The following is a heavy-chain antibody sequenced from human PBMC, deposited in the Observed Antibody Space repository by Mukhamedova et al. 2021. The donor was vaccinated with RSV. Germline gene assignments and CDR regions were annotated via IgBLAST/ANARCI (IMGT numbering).Heavy chain of an antibody. Sequence: GGTTDYTAPVNGRFIISRDDSKSTVYLQMNSLKTEDSAVYYCNTRGYYFDYWGHGTLVTVSS. V-gene: IGHV3-15*01. J-gene: IGHJ4*01. D-gene: IGHD3-10*01. CDR2: GGTT. CDR3: NTRGYYFDY.